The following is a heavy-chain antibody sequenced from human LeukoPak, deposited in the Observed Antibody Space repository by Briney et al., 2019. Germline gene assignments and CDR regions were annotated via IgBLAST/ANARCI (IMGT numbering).Heavy chain of an antibody. CDR2: ISGSGGST. J-gene: IGHJ4*02. Sequence: GGSLRLSCAPSGFTFSSYAMSWVRQAPGKGLEWVSAISGSGGSTYYADSVKSRFTISRDNSKNTLYLQMDRLRVEDTAVYYCAMALDYWGQGTLVTVSS. CDR1: GFTFSSYA. CDR3: AMALDY. V-gene: IGHV3-23*01.